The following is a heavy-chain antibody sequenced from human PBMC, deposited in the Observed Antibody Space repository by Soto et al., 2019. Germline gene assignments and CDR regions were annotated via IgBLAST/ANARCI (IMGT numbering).Heavy chain of an antibody. Sequence: SETLSLTCTVSGGSINSYYWNWIRQPPGKGLEWIGHMYYSGSTNYNPSLKSRVTISVDTSKNQFSLKLSSVTAADTAVYYCARQLGSGSYYRYYFDYWGQGTLVTVSS. V-gene: IGHV4-59*08. CDR2: MYYSGST. CDR3: ARQLGSGSYYRYYFDY. D-gene: IGHD3-10*01. CDR1: GGSINSYY. J-gene: IGHJ4*02.